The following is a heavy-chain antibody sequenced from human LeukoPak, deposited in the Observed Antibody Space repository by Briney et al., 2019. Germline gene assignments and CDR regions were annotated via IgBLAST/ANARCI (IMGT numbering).Heavy chain of an antibody. J-gene: IGHJ3*01. CDR3: AKLLWYYDSSGLKPDAFDV. D-gene: IGHD3-22*01. CDR2: IYNSGNT. V-gene: IGHV4-39*01. CDR1: VGSVRSSGYD. Sequence: SETLSLTCTVSVGSVRSSGYDWGWIRQPPGKGLEWFGTIYNSGNTFYKPSLKSRVTISVDTSKNQFSLRLSSVTAADTAMYYCAKLLWYYDSSGLKPDAFDVWGQGTMVTVSS.